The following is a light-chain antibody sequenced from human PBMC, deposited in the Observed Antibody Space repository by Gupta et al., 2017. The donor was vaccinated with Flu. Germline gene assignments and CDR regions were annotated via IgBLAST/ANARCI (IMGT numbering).Light chain of an antibody. CDR1: NIGSRT. CDR2: DDS. V-gene: IGLV3-21*02. J-gene: IGLJ1*01. Sequence: SYELTQPPSVSVAPGQTAKIICGENNIGSRTVHWYQQKPGQAPVLVVYDDSDRPSGIPERFSGSNAGNTATLTISRVEAGEEADYYCQVGDSTSDYVFGTGTKVTVL. CDR3: QVGDSTSDYV.